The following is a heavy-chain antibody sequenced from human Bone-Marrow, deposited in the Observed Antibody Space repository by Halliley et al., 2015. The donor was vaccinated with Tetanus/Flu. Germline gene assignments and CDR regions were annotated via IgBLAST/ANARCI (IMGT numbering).Heavy chain of an antibody. CDR1: GGPVSLYY. J-gene: IGHJ5*02. CDR2: FYESGTT. V-gene: IGHV4-59*02. D-gene: IGHD3-16*02. Sequence: TLSLTCTVSGGPVSLYYWSWIRQPPGKGLEWIGYFYESGTTNYNSSLNGRATISLDTSKSQVFLKLRSVTAADTAMYYCAMVKRDHLRLAELSFGAWGQGTLVTVSP. CDR3: AMVKRDHLRLAELSFGA.